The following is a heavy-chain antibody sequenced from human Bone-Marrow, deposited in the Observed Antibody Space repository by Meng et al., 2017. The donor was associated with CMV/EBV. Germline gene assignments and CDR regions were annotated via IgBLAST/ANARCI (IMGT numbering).Heavy chain of an antibody. D-gene: IGHD3-22*01. J-gene: IGHJ4*02. V-gene: IGHV3-48*03. Sequence: GGSLRLSCAASGFTFSSYEMNWARQAPGKGLEWVSYISSSGSTIYYADSVKGRFTISRDNAKNSLYLQMNSLRAEDTAVYYCATPPGDYYDSSGYFSWGQGTLVTVSS. CDR1: GFTFSSYE. CDR2: ISSSGSTI. CDR3: ATPPGDYYDSSGYFS.